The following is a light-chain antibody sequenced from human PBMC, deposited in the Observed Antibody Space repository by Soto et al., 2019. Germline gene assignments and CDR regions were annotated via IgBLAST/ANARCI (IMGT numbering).Light chain of an antibody. CDR1: SGDVGGYNY. V-gene: IGLV2-14*01. J-gene: IGLJ1*01. Sequence: QSVLTQPASVSGSPGQSITISCTGTSGDVGGYNYVSWYQQHPGKAPKLIIYEVSHRPSGASNHFSGYKSGNTASLTISGLQPEDEADYYCSSYTSTSTPCVFGTGTKVTVL. CDR3: SSYTSTSTPCV. CDR2: EVS.